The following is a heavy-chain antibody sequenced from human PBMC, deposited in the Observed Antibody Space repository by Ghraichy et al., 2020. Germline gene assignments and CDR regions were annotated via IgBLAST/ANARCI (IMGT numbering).Heavy chain of an antibody. Sequence: SETLSLTCTVSGGSISSSSYYWGWIRQPPGKGLEWIGSIYYSGSTYYNPSLKSRVTISVDTSKNQFSLKLSSVTAADTAVYYCARQQKYYDSSGYSLGYWGQGTLVTVSS. V-gene: IGHV4-39*07. CDR2: IYYSGST. CDR1: GGSISSSSYY. J-gene: IGHJ4*02. D-gene: IGHD3-22*01. CDR3: ARQQKYYDSSGYSLGY.